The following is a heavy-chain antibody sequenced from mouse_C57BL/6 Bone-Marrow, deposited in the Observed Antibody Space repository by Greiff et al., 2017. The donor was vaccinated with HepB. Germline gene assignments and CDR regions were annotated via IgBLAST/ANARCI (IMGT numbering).Heavy chain of an antibody. V-gene: IGHV14-4*01. CDR2: IDPENGDT. CDR1: GFNIKDDY. CDR3: TLWDEGFAY. J-gene: IGHJ3*01. D-gene: IGHD4-1*01. Sequence: VQLQQSGVELVRPGASVKLSCTASGFNIKDDYMHWVKQRPEQGLEWIGWIDPENGDTEYASKFQGKATITADTSSNTAYLQLSSLTSEDTAVYYCTLWDEGFAYWGQGTLVTVSA.